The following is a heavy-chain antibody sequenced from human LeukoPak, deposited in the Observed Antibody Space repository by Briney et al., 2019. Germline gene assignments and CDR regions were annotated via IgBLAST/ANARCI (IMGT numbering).Heavy chain of an antibody. Sequence: GGSLRLSCAASGFSFSSYSIHWVRQAPGKGLEWVAVISSDGNSKNFALSVKGRFTISRDNAKNSLYLQMNSLRAEDTALYYCAKSNDSSGYMYYFDYWGQGTLVTVSS. CDR3: AKSNDSSGYMYYFDY. V-gene: IGHV3-30-3*02. CDR2: ISSDGNSK. J-gene: IGHJ4*02. CDR1: GFSFSSYS. D-gene: IGHD3-22*01.